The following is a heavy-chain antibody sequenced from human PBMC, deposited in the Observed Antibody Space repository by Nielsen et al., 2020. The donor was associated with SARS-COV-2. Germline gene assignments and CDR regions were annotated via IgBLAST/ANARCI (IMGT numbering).Heavy chain of an antibody. V-gene: IGHV3-30*03. D-gene: IGHD3-9*01. Sequence: WIRQPPGKGLEWVAVISYDGSNKYYADSVKGRLTISRDNSKNTLYLQMNSLRAEDTAVYYCARDSTLRYFDWLSPSGYYGMDVWGQGTTVTVSS. CDR3: ARDSTLRYFDWLSPSGYYGMDV. CDR2: ISYDGSNK. J-gene: IGHJ6*02.